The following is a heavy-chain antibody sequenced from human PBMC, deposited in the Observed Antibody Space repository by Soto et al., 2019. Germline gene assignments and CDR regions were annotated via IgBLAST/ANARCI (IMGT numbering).Heavy chain of an antibody. V-gene: IGHV3-30-3*01. J-gene: IGHJ4*02. D-gene: IGHD4-17*01. CDR3: ARDGPVTNHEIYYFDY. Sequence: GGSLRLSCAASGFTFSSYAMHWVRQAPGKGLEWVAVISYDGSNKYYADSVKGRFTISRDNSKNTLYLQMNSLRAEDTAVYYCARDGPVTNHEIYYFDYWGQGTLVTVSS. CDR1: GFTFSSYA. CDR2: ISYDGSNK.